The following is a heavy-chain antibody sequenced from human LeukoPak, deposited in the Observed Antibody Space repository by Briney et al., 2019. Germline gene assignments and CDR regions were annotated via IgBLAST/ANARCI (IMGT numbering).Heavy chain of an antibody. D-gene: IGHD6-6*01. Sequence: ASVKVSCKASGYIFTSYYMHRVRQAPGQGLEWMGIINPGGGSTMYAQKFQGRVTLTRDTSTSTVYMELSSLRFEDTAVYYCARAADYSSSSGGYWGQGTLVTVSS. V-gene: IGHV1-46*01. CDR3: ARAADYSSSSGGY. CDR1: GYIFTSYY. CDR2: INPGGGST. J-gene: IGHJ4*02.